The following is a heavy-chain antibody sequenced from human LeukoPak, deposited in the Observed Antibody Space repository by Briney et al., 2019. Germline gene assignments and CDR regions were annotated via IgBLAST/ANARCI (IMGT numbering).Heavy chain of an antibody. Sequence: GGSLRLSCTTSGFSFNTYSMSWVRQAPGKGLEWVSAINDDTPYYTDSVKGRFTVSRDNSKNTLYLQMNSLRVEDAAAYYCAKPVVPAARLFDFWGQGTLVTVSS. J-gene: IGHJ4*02. CDR2: INDDTP. CDR1: GFSFNTYS. D-gene: IGHD2-2*01. V-gene: IGHV3-23*01. CDR3: AKPVVPAARLFDF.